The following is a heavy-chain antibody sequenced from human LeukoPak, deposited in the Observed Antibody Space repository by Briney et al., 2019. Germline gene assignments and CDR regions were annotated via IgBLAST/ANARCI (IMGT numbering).Heavy chain of an antibody. CDR2: IYHSGTT. V-gene: IGHV4-59*01. D-gene: IGHD2/OR15-2a*01. CDR3: ALRRLTSAQIIEDNWFDP. J-gene: IGHJ5*02. Sequence: PSETLSLTCTVSGGSISTFHWSWIRQPPGKGLEWIGYIYHSGTTNSSPSLKSRVTISVDTSKNQLTLTLNSVTAADTAVYYCALRRLTSAQIIEDNWFDPWGQGTLVTVSS. CDR1: GGSISTFH.